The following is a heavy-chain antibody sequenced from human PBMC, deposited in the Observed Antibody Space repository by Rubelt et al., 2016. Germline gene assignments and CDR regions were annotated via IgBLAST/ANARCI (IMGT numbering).Heavy chain of an antibody. CDR2: IKHDGSGK. Sequence: VQLVESGGGVVQPGRSLRLSCAASGFTFSSYTMHWVRQAPGKGLEWVANIKHDGSGKYYVDSVKGRFTISRDNAKNSLYLQLNGLRAEDTAVYFCARVFGGYDAFDFWGQGTMVTVSS. J-gene: IGHJ3*01. CDR3: ARVFGGYDAFDF. V-gene: IGHV3-7*01. CDR1: GFTFSSYT. D-gene: IGHD5-12*01.